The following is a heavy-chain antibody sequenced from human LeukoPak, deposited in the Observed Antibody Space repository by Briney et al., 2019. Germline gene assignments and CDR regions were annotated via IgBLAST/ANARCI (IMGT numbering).Heavy chain of an antibody. J-gene: IGHJ4*02. CDR1: AFTFSSYS. D-gene: IGHD6-19*01. CDR3: ARVQRGIAVALDY. CDR2: ISSSGSYI. V-gene: IGHV3-21*01. Sequence: PGGSLRLSCAASAFTFSSYSMNWVRQAPGKGLEWVPSISSSGSYIYYADSVKGRFTISRDNVKNLLYLQMNSLRAEDTAVYYCARVQRGIAVALDYWGQGTLATVSS.